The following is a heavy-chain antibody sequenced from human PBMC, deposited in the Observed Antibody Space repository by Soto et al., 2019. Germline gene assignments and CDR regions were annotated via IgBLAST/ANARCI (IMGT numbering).Heavy chain of an antibody. CDR3: ARTXKGDYVPPLXN. J-gene: IGHJ4*02. V-gene: IGHV1-18*01. CDR2: ITPFNDNK. CDR1: GYTFTTYG. D-gene: IGHD4-17*01. Sequence: GASVKVSCKTSGYTFTTYGISWVRQAPGQGLEWMWWITPFNDNKNYAHNLQCRVTINKKTSANAASVETRSLTSDGTPLYYCARTXKGDYVPPLXNCGQATVVTVS.